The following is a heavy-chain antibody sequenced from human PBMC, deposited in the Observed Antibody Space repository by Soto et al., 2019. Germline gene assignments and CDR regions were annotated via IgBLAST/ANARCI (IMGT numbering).Heavy chain of an antibody. D-gene: IGHD2-2*01. V-gene: IGHV3-15*07. CDR2: IKSKIDGGTT. Sequence: GGSLRLSCAASGFTFSNAWMNWVRRAPGKGLEWVGRIKSKIDGGTTDYAAPVKGRFTISRDDSRNTLYLQMDSLKTEDTAVYYCTTSTLVPNYYNGMDVWGQGTTVTVSS. CDR3: TTSTLVPNYYNGMDV. J-gene: IGHJ6*02. CDR1: GFTFSNAW.